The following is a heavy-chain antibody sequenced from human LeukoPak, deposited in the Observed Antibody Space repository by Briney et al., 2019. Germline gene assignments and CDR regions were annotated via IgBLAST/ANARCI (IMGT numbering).Heavy chain of an antibody. CDR3: TTDAYYYDSSGYYYFDY. J-gene: IGHJ4*02. CDR1: GFTFSNAW. Sequence: GGSLRLSCAASGFTFSNAWMSWVRQAPGKGLEWVGRIKSKTDGGTTDYAAPVKGRFTISRDDSKNTLYLQMNSLKTEDTAVYYCTTDAYYYDSSGYYYFDYWGRGTPVTVSS. V-gene: IGHV3-15*01. CDR2: IKSKTDGGTT. D-gene: IGHD3-22*01.